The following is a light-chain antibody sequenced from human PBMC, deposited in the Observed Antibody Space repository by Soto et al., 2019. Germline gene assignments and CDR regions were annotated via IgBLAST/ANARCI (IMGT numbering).Light chain of an antibody. CDR3: QQYGNSPPYS. J-gene: IGKJ2*03. CDR1: QSVSRSH. Sequence: EIVLTQSPGTLSLSPGERATLSCRASQSVSRSHLAWYQQKPGQAPRLLIYGASSRATGIADRFSGSGSGTDCTLTISRLEPEAFAVYYCQQYGNSPPYSFVHGTKLEIK. V-gene: IGKV3-20*01. CDR2: GAS.